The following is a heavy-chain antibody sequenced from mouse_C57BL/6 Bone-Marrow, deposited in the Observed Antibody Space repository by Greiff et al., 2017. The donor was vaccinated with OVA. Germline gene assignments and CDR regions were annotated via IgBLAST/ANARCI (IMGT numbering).Heavy chain of an antibody. CDR1: GYTFTSYG. CDR3: GPNYYAVYYAMDY. V-gene: IGHV1-81*01. Sequence: VQLQQSGAELARPGASVKLSCKASGYTFTSYGISWVKQRTGQGLEWIGDIYTRSGNTYYNEKFKGKATLTADKSSSTAYMEHRSLTSEDSAVYFCGPNYYAVYYAMDYWGQGTTVTVSS. D-gene: IGHD2-1*01. J-gene: IGHJ4*01. CDR2: IYTRSGNT.